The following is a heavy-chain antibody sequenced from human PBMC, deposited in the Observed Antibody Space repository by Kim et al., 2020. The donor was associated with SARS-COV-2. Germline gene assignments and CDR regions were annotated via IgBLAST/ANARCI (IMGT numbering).Heavy chain of an antibody. D-gene: IGHD3-9*01. V-gene: IGHV3-48*02. CDR1: GFTFSSYS. Sequence: GGSLRLSCAASGFTFSSYSMNWVRQAPGKGLEWVSYISSSSSTIYYADSVKGRFTISRDNAKNSLYLQMNSLRDEDTAVYYCAREYDILTGYIFDYWGQGTLVTVSS. CDR3: AREYDILTGYIFDY. CDR2: ISSSSSTI. J-gene: IGHJ4*02.